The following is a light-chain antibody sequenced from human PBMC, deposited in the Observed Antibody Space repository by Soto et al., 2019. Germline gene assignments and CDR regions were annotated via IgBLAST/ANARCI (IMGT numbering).Light chain of an antibody. Sequence: EIVMTQSPATLSLSPGERATLSCRASQSVSSSYLSWYQQKPGQAPRLLIYGASTRATGIPARFSGSGSGTDFTLTIRRLEPEDFAMYFCQQYDNSPFTFGPGTKVDIK. CDR2: GAS. V-gene: IGKV3D-7*01. CDR3: QQYDNSPFT. J-gene: IGKJ3*01. CDR1: QSVSSSY.